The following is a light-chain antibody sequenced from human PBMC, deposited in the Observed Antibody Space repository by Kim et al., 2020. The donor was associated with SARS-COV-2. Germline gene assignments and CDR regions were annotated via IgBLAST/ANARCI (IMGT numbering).Light chain of an antibody. Sequence: QSALTQPRSVSGSPGQSVTIFCTGTSSDVGTYPYVSWYQQHPGKVPKLMLYDVTQRPSGVPDRFSGSKSDSTASLTISGLQAEDEADYYCCSYAGSYSFAFGTGTKVTV. J-gene: IGLJ1*01. CDR3: CSYAGSYSFA. CDR1: SSDVGTYPY. V-gene: IGLV2-11*01. CDR2: DVT.